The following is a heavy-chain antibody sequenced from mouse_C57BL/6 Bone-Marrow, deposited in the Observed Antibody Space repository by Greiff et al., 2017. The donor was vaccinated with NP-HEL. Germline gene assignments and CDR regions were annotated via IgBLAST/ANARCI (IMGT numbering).Heavy chain of an antibody. Sequence: QVQLQQSGAELVRPGTSVKMSCKASGYTFTNYWIGWAKQRPGHGLEWIGDIYPGGGYTNYNEKFKGKATLTADKSSSTAYMQFSSLTTEDSAIDYCARGYQYYFDYWGQGTTLTVSS. D-gene: IGHD2-14*01. V-gene: IGHV1-63*01. CDR2: IYPGGGYT. CDR1: GYTFTNYW. CDR3: ARGYQYYFDY. J-gene: IGHJ2*01.